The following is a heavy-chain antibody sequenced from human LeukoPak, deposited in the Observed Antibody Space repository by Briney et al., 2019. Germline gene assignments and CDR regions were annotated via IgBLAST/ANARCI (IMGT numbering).Heavy chain of an antibody. J-gene: IGHJ4*02. D-gene: IGHD7-27*01. Sequence: SQTLSLTCAISGDSVSSNSAAWNWIRQSPSRGLEWLGRTYYRSKWSNDYAVFVKSRIIINPDTSKNQFSLQLSSVTPEDTAVYYCARDRTGDLYIDCWGQGTLVTVSS. V-gene: IGHV6-1*01. CDR2: TYYRSKWSN. CDR3: ARDRTGDLYIDC. CDR1: GDSVSSNSAA.